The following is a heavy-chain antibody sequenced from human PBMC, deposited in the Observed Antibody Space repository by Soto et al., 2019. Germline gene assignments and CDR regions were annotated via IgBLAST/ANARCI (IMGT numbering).Heavy chain of an antibody. CDR1: GGSISSYY. V-gene: IGHV4-59*01. D-gene: IGHD2-15*01. Sequence: PSETLSLTCTVSGGSISSYYWSWIRQPPGKGLEWIGYIYYSGSTNYNPSLKSRVTISVDTSKNQFSLKLSSVTAADTAVYYCAREDSLGQFDYWGQGTLVTVSS. CDR2: IYYSGST. J-gene: IGHJ4*02. CDR3: AREDSLGQFDY.